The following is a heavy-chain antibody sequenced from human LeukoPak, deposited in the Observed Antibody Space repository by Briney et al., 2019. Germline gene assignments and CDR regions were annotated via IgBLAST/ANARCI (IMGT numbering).Heavy chain of an antibody. CDR2: IKQDGSEK. CDR1: GFTFSNYW. J-gene: IGHJ3*02. V-gene: IGHV3-7*01. CDR3: ARGGMVRRVMGAFDI. Sequence: GGSLRLSFAASGFTFSNYWMSWVRQAPGKGLEWVANIKQDGSEKYYVDSVKGRFTVSRDNAKNSLYLQMNSLRAEDTAVFYCARGGMVRRVMGAFDIWGQGTLVTVSS. D-gene: IGHD3-10*01.